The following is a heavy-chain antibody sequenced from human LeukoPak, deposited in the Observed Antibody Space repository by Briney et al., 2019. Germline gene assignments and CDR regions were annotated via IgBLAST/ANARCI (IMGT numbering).Heavy chain of an antibody. V-gene: IGHV3-30*18. CDR2: ISYDGSNK. J-gene: IGHJ4*02. CDR1: GFTFSSYG. Sequence: GGSLRLSCAASGFTFSSYGMHWVRQAPGKGLEWVAVISYDGSNKYYADSVKGRFTISRDNSKNTLYLQMNSLRAEDTAVYYCAKISRAAAGTGVDYWGQGTLVTVSS. D-gene: IGHD6-13*01. CDR3: AKISRAAAGTGVDY.